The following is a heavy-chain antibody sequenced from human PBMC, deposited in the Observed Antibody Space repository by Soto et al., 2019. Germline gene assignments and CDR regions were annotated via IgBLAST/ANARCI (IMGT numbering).Heavy chain of an antibody. D-gene: IGHD3-10*01. Sequence: SETLSLTCSVSGGSISSSSYYWGWIRQPPGKGVEWIGSIYYSGSTYYNPSLKSRATISEDTSKNQFSLKLSSVTAADTAVFYCASQSRGTYSYFDYWGQGTLVTVSS. CDR1: GGSISSSSYY. CDR3: ASQSRGTYSYFDY. V-gene: IGHV4-39*01. CDR2: IYYSGST. J-gene: IGHJ4*02.